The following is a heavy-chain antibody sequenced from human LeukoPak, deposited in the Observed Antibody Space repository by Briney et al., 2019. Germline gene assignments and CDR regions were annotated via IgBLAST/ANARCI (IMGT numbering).Heavy chain of an antibody. D-gene: IGHD3-22*01. CDR2: INSDGIST. CDR3: ARDGNYYDSSGPADY. Sequence: PGGSLRLSCAASRFTFSRYWMHWVRQAPGKGLVWVSRINSDGISTSYADSLKGRFTSSRDNAKNTLYLQMNSLRPEDTAAYYSARDGNYYDSSGPADYWGQGTLDTVPS. V-gene: IGHV3-74*01. J-gene: IGHJ4*02. CDR1: RFTFSRYW.